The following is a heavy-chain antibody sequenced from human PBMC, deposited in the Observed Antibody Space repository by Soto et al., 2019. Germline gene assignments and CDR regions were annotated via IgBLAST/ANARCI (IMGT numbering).Heavy chain of an antibody. D-gene: IGHD3-3*01. CDR3: ARVGRLYYDFWSGYPGPFDY. CDR2: IYYSGST. V-gene: IGHV4-31*03. CDR1: GGSISSGGYY. J-gene: IGHJ4*02. Sequence: SETLSLTCTVSGGSISSGGYYWSWIRQHPGKGLEWIGYIYYSGSTYYNPSLKSRVTISVDTSKNQFSLKLSSVTAADTAVYYCARVGRLYYDFWSGYPGPFDYWGQGTLVTVSS.